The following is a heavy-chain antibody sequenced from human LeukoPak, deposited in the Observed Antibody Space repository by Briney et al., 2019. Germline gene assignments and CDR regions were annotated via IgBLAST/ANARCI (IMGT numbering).Heavy chain of an antibody. CDR1: GGSFSGYY. V-gene: IGHV4-34*01. J-gene: IGHJ5*02. Sequence: SETLSLTCAVYGGSFSGYYWSWIRQPPGKGLEWVGEINHSGSTNYNPSLKSRVTISVDTSKNQFSLKLSSVTAADTAVYYCARASRNRFDPWGQGTLVTVSS. CDR2: INHSGST. CDR3: ARASRNRFDP.